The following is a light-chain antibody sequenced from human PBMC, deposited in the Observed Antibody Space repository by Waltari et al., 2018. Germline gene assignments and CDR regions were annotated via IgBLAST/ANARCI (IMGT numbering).Light chain of an antibody. Sequence: EIVLTQSPGTLSLAPGERATLSRRASQSVSRTLAWYQQKPGQAPSLLIYAASTRATGSPDRFSGSGSGTDFSLTISRLEPEDFAVYYCQHYVRLPATFGQGTKVEIK. CDR1: QSVSRT. CDR3: QHYVRLPAT. V-gene: IGKV3-20*01. J-gene: IGKJ1*01. CDR2: AAS.